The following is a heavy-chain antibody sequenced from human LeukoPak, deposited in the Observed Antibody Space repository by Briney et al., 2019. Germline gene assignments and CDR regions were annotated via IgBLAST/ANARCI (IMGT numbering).Heavy chain of an antibody. V-gene: IGHV1-46*01. CDR3: AREIRPTVTTLPPVDYFDY. J-gene: IGHJ4*02. Sequence: ASVKVSCKASGYTFTSYYMHWVRQAPGQGLEWMGIINPSGGSTSYAQKFQGRVTMTKDTSTSTVYVELSSLRSEDTAVYYCAREIRPTVTTLPPVDYFDYWGQGTLVTVSS. CDR2: INPSGGST. CDR1: GYTFTSYY. D-gene: IGHD4-17*01.